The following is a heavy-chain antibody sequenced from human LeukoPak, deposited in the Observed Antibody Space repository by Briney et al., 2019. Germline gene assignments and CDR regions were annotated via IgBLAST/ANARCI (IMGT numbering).Heavy chain of an antibody. CDR1: GGSFSTYT. J-gene: IGHJ6*03. V-gene: IGHV1-69*05. CDR2: IMPMFGAP. Sequence: GASVKVSCKASGGSFSTYTITWVRQAPGQGLEWMGGIMPMFGAPSYAQKFQGRVTVTTDVSTSTAYMEMRSLRFEDTAIYYCARVDRYYFYLDVWGKGTTVTVSS. CDR3: ARVDRYYFYLDV.